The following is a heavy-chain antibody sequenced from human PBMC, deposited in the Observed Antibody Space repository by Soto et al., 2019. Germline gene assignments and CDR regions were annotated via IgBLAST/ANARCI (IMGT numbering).Heavy chain of an antibody. D-gene: IGHD3-22*01. J-gene: IGHJ4*02. CDR1: GFTFSSYA. CDR3: AKVHYYDSSGWDY. CDR2: ISGSGGST. V-gene: IGHV3-23*01. Sequence: EVQLLESGGGLVQPGGSLRLSCAASGFTFSSYAMSWVRQAPGKGLEWVSAISGSGGSTYYADSVKVRFTISRDNSKNTLYLQMNSLRAEDTAVYYCAKVHYYDSSGWDYWGQGTLVTVSS.